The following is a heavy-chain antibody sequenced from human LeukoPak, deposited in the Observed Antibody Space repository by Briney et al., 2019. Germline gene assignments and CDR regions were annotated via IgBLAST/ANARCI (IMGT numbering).Heavy chain of an antibody. Sequence: PSDTLSLICTVSGRPISIYYWLCLRHPTGKGLEGIGYIYYSGSTIYNPSLKSRVTISVDTSKTQFSLKLNSVTAADTAMYYCARVFKRVITFGEVIVNPKYYLDYWGQGTLVTVSS. CDR2: IYYSGST. CDR1: GRPISIYY. J-gene: IGHJ4*02. CDR3: ARVFKRVITFGEVIVNPKYYLDY. V-gene: IGHV4-59*12. D-gene: IGHD3-16*02.